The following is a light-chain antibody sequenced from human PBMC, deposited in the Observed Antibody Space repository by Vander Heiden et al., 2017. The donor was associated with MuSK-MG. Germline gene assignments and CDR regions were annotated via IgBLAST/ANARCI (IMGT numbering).Light chain of an antibody. Sequence: SYELTQPPSVSVPPGQTASITCSGHKLGDKYACWYQQNPGQSPVLVIYQDNKRPSGITERFSASNSGDTATMTISGTQTMDEAYYYCQAWDSSTVVFGGGTKLTVL. J-gene: IGLJ2*01. CDR2: QDN. CDR3: QAWDSSTVV. V-gene: IGLV3-1*01. CDR1: KLGDKY.